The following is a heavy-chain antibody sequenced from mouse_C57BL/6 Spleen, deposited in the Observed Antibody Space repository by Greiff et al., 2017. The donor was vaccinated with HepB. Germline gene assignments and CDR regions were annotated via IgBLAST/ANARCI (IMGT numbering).Heavy chain of an antibody. CDR2: IHPNSGST. Sequence: QVQLQQPGAELVKPGASVKLSCKASGYTFTSYWMHWVKQRPGQGLEWIGMIHPNSGSTNYNEKFKSKATLTVDKSSSTADMQLSSLTSEDSAVYYCARLGYGSSYETWFADWGQGTLVTVSA. D-gene: IGHD1-1*01. CDR3: ARLGYGSSYETWFAD. V-gene: IGHV1-64*01. J-gene: IGHJ3*01. CDR1: GYTFTSYW.